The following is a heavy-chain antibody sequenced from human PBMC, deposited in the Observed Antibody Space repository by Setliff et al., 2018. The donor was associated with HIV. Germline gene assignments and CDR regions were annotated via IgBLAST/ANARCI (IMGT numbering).Heavy chain of an antibody. CDR3: ARVRERIGVTGTDDAFDI. CDR1: GYSFHSYG. V-gene: IGHV1-18*01. Sequence: ASVKVSCKAAGYSFHSYGLSWVRLAPGQGLEWMGWISPYNGNTNYAQRFQGRLTMTTDTSTITAYLELRSLRSDDTAVYYCARVRERIGVTGTDDAFDIWGQGTAVTVSS. CDR2: ISPYNGNT. J-gene: IGHJ3*02. D-gene: IGHD3-3*01.